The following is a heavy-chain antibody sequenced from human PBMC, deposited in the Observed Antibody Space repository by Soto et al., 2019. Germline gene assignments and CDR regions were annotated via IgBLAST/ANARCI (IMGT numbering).Heavy chain of an antibody. CDR1: GGTFSSYA. CDR2: IIPIFGTA. D-gene: IGHD1-26*01. V-gene: IGHV1-69*14. Sequence: QVQLVQSGAEVKKPGSSVKVSCKASGGTFSSYAISWVRQAPGQGLEWMGGIIPIFGTANYAQKFQGRVTITADKSTSTAYMELSSLRSEDTAVYYCAREEEPMGWELLSFDYWGQGTLVTVSS. J-gene: IGHJ4*02. CDR3: AREEEPMGWELLSFDY.